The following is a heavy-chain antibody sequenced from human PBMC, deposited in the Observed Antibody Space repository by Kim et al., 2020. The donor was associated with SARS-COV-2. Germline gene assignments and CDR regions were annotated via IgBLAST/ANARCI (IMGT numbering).Heavy chain of an antibody. CDR2: ISWNSGSI. D-gene: IGHD1-1*01. CDR1: GFTFDDYA. Sequence: GGSLRLSCAASGFTFDDYAMHWVRQAPGKGLEWVSGISWNSGSIGYADSVKGRFTISRDNAKNSLYLQMNSLIAEDTALYYCAKDPTPPKGNQFLPYWYFDLWGRGTLVTVSS. J-gene: IGHJ2*01. CDR3: AKDPTPPKGNQFLPYWYFDL. V-gene: IGHV3-9*01.